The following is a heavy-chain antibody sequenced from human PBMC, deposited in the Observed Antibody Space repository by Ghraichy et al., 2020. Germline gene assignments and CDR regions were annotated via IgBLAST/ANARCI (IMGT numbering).Heavy chain of an antibody. V-gene: IGHV3-48*02. CDR2: ISTSSSTI. J-gene: IGHJ4*02. CDR3: ARDGPCGGGSCFSPPYYFDS. CDR1: GFTFSTYT. Sequence: LSLTCAASGFTFSTYTMNWVRQAPGKGLEWISYISTSSSTIYYTDSVKGRFTISRDNAKNSLYLQMNNLRDEDTAVYYCARDGPCGGGSCFSPPYYFDSWGQGTLVTVSS. D-gene: IGHD2-15*01.